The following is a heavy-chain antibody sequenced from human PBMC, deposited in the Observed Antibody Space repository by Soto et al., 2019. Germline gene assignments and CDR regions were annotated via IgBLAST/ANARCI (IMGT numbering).Heavy chain of an antibody. D-gene: IGHD2-15*01. CDR2: ISYDGTNK. CDR3: ARDPKTSGGQHGAFNYCDS. CDR1: GFSFSISP. J-gene: IGHJ4*02. Sequence: QVQLVESGGGVVQPGRSLRLSCAASGFSFSISPMHWVRQAPGKGPEWVALISYDGTNKFYADSVKGRFTISRDNSKSTLYLQVDSLRPEDAAVYYCARDPKTSGGQHGAFNYCDSWGQGTLVTVSS. V-gene: IGHV3-30-3*01.